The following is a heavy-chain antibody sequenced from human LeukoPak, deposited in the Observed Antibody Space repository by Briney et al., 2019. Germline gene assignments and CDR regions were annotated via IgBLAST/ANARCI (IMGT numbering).Heavy chain of an antibody. CDR1: GDTFTSYG. J-gene: IGHJ6*03. Sequence: ASVKVSCKASGDTFTSYGISWVRQAPGQGLEWMGWISAYNGNTNYAQRLQGRVTMTTDTSTSTAYMELRSLRSDDTAVYYCARDRQYSGSYYYYYMDVWGKGTTVTVSS. V-gene: IGHV1-18*01. D-gene: IGHD1-26*01. CDR2: ISAYNGNT. CDR3: ARDRQYSGSYYYYYMDV.